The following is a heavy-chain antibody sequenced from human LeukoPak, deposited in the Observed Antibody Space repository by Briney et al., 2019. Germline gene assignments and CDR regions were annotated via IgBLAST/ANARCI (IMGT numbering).Heavy chain of an antibody. CDR3: AKDYSSGWFRGGEGFDY. J-gene: IGHJ4*02. Sequence: GGSLRLSCAASGFTFSSYVMSWVRQAPGKGLEWVSAISASGGSTYYADSVKGRFTISRDNSKNTLYLQMNSLGAEDTAVYYCAKDYSSGWFRGGEGFDYWGQGTLVTVSS. CDR2: ISASGGST. CDR1: GFTFSSYV. V-gene: IGHV3-23*01. D-gene: IGHD6-19*01.